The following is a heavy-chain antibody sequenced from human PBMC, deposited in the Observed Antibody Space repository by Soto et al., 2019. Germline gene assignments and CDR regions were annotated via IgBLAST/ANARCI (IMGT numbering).Heavy chain of an antibody. D-gene: IGHD3-22*01. CDR1: GGSISSSSYY. J-gene: IGHJ4*02. Sequence: TLSLTCTVSGGSISSSSYYWGWIRQPPGKGLEWIGSIYYSGSTYYNPSLKSRVTISVDTSKNQFSLKLSSVTAADTAVYYCASGAFGPSGSPYYYDSSGYYIFDYWGQGTLVTVSS. CDR3: ASGAFGPSGSPYYYDSSGYYIFDY. CDR2: IYYSGST. V-gene: IGHV4-39*01.